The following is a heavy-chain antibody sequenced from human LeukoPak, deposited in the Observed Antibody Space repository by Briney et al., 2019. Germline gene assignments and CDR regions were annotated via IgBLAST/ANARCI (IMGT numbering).Heavy chain of an antibody. J-gene: IGHJ5*02. D-gene: IGHD2-8*01. Sequence: SSETLSLTCAVYGGSFSGYFWSWIRQSPEKGLEWIGEISHRGTTNYNPSLKSRVSISVDTSKNQYSLNLTSVTAADTAVYYCARRGTSLRPMVSWGQGTLVTVSS. CDR1: GGSFSGYF. CDR2: ISHRGTT. V-gene: IGHV4-34*01. CDR3: ARRGTSLRPMVS.